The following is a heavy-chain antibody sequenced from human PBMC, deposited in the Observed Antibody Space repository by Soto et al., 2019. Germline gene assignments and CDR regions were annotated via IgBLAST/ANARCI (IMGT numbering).Heavy chain of an antibody. CDR3: ARLFFWVTGTDVDFDY. CDR1: GGTFSSYA. V-gene: IGHV1-69*13. J-gene: IGHJ4*02. CDR2: IIPIFGTA. D-gene: IGHD1-20*01. Sequence: GASVKVSCKASGGTFSSYAISWVRQAPGQGLEWMGGIIPIFGTANYAQKFQGRVTITADESTSTAYMELSSLRSEETAVYYCARLFFWVTGTDVDFDYWGQGTLVTVSS.